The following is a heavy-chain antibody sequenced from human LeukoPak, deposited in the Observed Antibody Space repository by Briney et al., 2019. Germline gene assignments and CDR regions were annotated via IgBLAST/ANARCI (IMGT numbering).Heavy chain of an antibody. CDR3: SNAHFRDH. D-gene: IGHD2/OR15-2a*01. J-gene: IGHJ4*02. V-gene: IGHV3-23*01. CDR1: GFTFTTYA. CDR2: ISGSGTST. Sequence: PGGSLTLSCAVSGFTFTTYAMTWVRQAPGKGLEWVSAISGSGTSTYYADSVKGRFTISRDNSKNTLYLQINSLRAEDTAIYYCSNAHFRDHWGQGPLVTVSS.